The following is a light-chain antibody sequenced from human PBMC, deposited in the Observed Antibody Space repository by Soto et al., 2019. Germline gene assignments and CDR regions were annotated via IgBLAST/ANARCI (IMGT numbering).Light chain of an antibody. CDR2: STT. J-gene: IGLJ2*01. CDR3: LLYYGGAQLV. Sequence: QAVVTQEPSLTVSPGGTVTLTCTSSIGAVTSGYYPSWFQQKPGQPPRALIYSTTNRHPWTPARFSGSLLGGKAALTLSGVHPDDEADYYCLLYYGGAQLVFGGGTKVTVL. CDR1: IGAVTSGYY. V-gene: IGLV7-43*01.